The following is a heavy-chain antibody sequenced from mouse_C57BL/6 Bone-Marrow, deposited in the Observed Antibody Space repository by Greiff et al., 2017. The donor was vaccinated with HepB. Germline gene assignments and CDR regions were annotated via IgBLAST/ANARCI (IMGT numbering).Heavy chain of an antibody. CDR2: IDPENGDT. D-gene: IGHD2-1*01. J-gene: IGHJ2*01. CDR3: TTSGNPSDY. CDR1: GFNIKDDY. V-gene: IGHV14-4*01. Sequence: EVKLVESGAELVRPGASVKLSCTASGFNIKDDYMHWVKQRPEQGLEWIGWIDPENGDTEYASKFQGKATITADTSSNTAYLQLSSLTSEDTAVYYCTTSGNPSDYWGQGTTLTVSS.